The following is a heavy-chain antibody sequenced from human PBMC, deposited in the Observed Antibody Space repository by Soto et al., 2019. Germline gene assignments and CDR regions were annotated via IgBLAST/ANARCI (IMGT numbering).Heavy chain of an antibody. CDR2: ISNSGSTI. Sequence: QVQLVESGGGLVKPGGSLRLSCAASGFTFTDYYMSWIRQAPWKGLEWVSYISNSGSTIRYADSVKGRFTISRDNTKNSLSLEMDSLRADDTAMYYCARRRNSGGYYEFDYWGQGILVTVSS. J-gene: IGHJ4*02. CDR1: GFTFTDYY. D-gene: IGHD3-22*01. V-gene: IGHV3-11*01. CDR3: ARRRNSGGYYEFDY.